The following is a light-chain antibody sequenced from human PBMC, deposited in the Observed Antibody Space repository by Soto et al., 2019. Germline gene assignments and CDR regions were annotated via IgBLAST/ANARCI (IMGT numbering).Light chain of an antibody. CDR1: SGSVSKTYY. CDR3: ALYVSRGIVE. V-gene: IGLV8-61*01. J-gene: IGLJ2*01. Sequence: QTVVTQETSFSVSPGGTVTLACGLSSGSVSKTYYDSGYQQTPSQAPRTLMYNTSTRSPGVPERFAGSIFVNKAVLTTTGAQAHDECDYYFALYVSRGIVEFGGGTQLTAL. CDR2: NTS.